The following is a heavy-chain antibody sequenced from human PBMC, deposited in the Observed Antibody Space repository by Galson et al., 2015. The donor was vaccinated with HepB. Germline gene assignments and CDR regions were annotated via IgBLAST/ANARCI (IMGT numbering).Heavy chain of an antibody. J-gene: IGHJ4*02. CDR2: ITSSGGNG. CDR3: AKDGIMVANNPYHFHY. Sequence: SLRLSCAASGLSFTRYAMTWVRQAPGKGLEWVSSITSSGGNGYYTDSVKGRFTVSRDNSKNTLLLQLNSRRAEDTAMYFCAKDGIMVANNPYHFHYWGQGTLVTVSS. D-gene: IGHD2-15*01. CDR1: GLSFTRYA. V-gene: IGHV3-23*01.